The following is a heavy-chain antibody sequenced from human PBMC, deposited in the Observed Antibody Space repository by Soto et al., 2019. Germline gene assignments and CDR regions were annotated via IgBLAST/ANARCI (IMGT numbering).Heavy chain of an antibody. V-gene: IGHV3-33*01. CDR1: GFTFSSYG. CDR2: IWYDGSNK. Sequence: QVQLVESGGGVVQPGRSLRLSCAASGFTFSSYGMHWVRQAPGKGLEWVAVIWYDGSNKYYADSVKGRFTISRDNSKNTLYLQMNSLRAEDTAVYYCARSDSFACTPDWFDPWGQGTLVTVSS. D-gene: IGHD2-8*01. CDR3: ARSDSFACTPDWFDP. J-gene: IGHJ5*02.